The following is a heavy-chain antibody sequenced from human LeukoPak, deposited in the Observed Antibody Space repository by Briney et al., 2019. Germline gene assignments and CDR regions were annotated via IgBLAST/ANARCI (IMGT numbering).Heavy chain of an antibody. Sequence: PSETLSLTCAVYGGSFSGYYWSWIRQPPGKGLEWIGEINHSGNTNYNPSLKSRVTISVDTSKNQFSLKLSSVTAADTAVYYCARGLTVGYDSSGYYPIYYYYYMDVWGKGTTVTVSS. D-gene: IGHD3-22*01. CDR2: INHSGNT. V-gene: IGHV4-34*01. CDR1: GGSFSGYY. J-gene: IGHJ6*03. CDR3: ARGLTVGYDSSGYYPIYYYYYMDV.